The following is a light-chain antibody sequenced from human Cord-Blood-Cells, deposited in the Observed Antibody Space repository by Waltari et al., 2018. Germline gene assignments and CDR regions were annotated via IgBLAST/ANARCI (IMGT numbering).Light chain of an antibody. Sequence: DIKLTQSPSSLSASVGDRVTHTCRASQGISNYLALYQQKPGKVPKLLIYAASTLQSGVPSRFSGSGSGTEFTLTISSLQPEDVATYYCQKYNSAPLTFGQGTKVEIK. J-gene: IGKJ1*01. CDR3: QKYNSAPLT. CDR1: QGISNY. CDR2: AAS. V-gene: IGKV1-27*01.